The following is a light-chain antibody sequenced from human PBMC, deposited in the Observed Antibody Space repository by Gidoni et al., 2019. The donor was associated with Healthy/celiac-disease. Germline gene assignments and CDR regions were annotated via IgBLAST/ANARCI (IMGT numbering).Light chain of an antibody. CDR1: QSISSR. J-gene: IGKJ1*01. Sequence: DIQMPQSPSTLSASVGDRVTITCRASQSISSRLAWYQQKPGKAPKLLIYKASSLESGVPSRFSGSGSGTEFTLTISSLQPDDFATYYCQQYNSYSWTFXQXTKVEIK. CDR2: KAS. V-gene: IGKV1-5*03. CDR3: QQYNSYSWT.